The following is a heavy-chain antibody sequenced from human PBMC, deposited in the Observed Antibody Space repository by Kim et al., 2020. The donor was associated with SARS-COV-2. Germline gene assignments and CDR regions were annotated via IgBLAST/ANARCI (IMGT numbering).Heavy chain of an antibody. V-gene: IGHV4-59*13. CDR2: IYYSGST. CDR3: ARSDCGGDCFSPGAFDI. D-gene: IGHD2-21*02. CDR1: GGSISSYY. Sequence: SETLSLTCTVSGGSISSYYWSWIRQPPGKGLEWIGYIYYSGSTNYNPSLKSRVTISVDTSKNQFSLKLSSVTAADTAVYYCARSDCGGDCFSPGAFDIWGQGTMVTVSS. J-gene: IGHJ3*02.